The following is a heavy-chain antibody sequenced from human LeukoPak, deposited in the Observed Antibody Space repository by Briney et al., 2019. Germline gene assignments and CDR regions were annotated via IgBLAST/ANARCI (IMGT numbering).Heavy chain of an antibody. Sequence: GGSLRLSCAASGFTFSNYVMTWVRQAPGKGLEWVSGISASGGSTYYADSVKGRITISRDSSKSTLYLQMNSLRAEDTALYYCASSYDFWSAYDFWGQGTMVTVSS. CDR2: ISASGGST. V-gene: IGHV3-23*01. CDR1: GFTFSNYV. D-gene: IGHD3-3*01. J-gene: IGHJ3*01. CDR3: ASSYDFWSAYDF.